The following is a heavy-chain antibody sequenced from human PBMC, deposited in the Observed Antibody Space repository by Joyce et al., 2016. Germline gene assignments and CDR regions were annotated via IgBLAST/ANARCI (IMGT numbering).Heavy chain of an antibody. CDR2: ISYDGNIK. V-gene: IGHV3-30-3*01. D-gene: IGHD6-13*01. Sequence: QVQLVESGGGVVQPGRSLRLSCEASGFTFSNNAMHWVPQAPGKGLEWVAVISYDGNIKYYADSVKGRFTISRDNSENTLYLQMNSLRTEDTAVYYCVRDRDIAAAGVGGRFDYWGQGTLVTVSS. CDR1: GFTFSNNA. J-gene: IGHJ4*02. CDR3: VRDRDIAAAGVGGRFDY.